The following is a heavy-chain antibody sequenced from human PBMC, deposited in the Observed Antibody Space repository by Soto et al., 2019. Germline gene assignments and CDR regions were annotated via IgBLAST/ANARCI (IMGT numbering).Heavy chain of an antibody. D-gene: IGHD3-10*01. CDR2: ISYDGSNK. V-gene: IGHV3-30*18. CDR3: AKDSGSGVFDY. J-gene: IGHJ4*02. Sequence: PGGSLRLSCAASGFTFSSYGMHWVRQAPGKGLEWVAVISYDGSNKYYADSVKGLFTISRDNSKNTLYLQMNSLRAEDTAVYYCAKDSGSGVFDYWGQGTLVTVSS. CDR1: GFTFSSYG.